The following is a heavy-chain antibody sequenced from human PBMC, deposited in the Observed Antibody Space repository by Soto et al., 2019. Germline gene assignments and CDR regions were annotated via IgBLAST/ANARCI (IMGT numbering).Heavy chain of an antibody. J-gene: IGHJ6*02. D-gene: IGHD3-16*01. CDR2: ISAYNGNT. Sequence: QVQLVQSGAEVKKPGASVKVSCKASGYTFTSYGISWVRQAPGQGLEWMGWISAYNGNTNYAQKLQGRVTMTTDTSTSTAYMERRSLRSDDTAVYYCARDHYADLPYYYYYGMDVWGQGTTVTVSS. V-gene: IGHV1-18*04. CDR1: GYTFTSYG. CDR3: ARDHYADLPYYYYYGMDV.